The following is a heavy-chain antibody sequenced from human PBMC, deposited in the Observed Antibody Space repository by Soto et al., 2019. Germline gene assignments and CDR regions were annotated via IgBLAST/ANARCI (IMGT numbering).Heavy chain of an antibody. CDR2: IIPIFGTA. CDR3: ARAGYCSGGSCYFGAY. CDR1: GGTFSSYA. Sequence: ASVKVSCKASGGTFSSYAISWVRQAPGQGLEWMGGIIPIFGTANYAQKFQGRVTITADESTSTAYMELSSLRSEDTAVYYCARAGYCSGGSCYFGAYCGQGTLVTVSS. V-gene: IGHV1-69*13. J-gene: IGHJ4*02. D-gene: IGHD2-15*01.